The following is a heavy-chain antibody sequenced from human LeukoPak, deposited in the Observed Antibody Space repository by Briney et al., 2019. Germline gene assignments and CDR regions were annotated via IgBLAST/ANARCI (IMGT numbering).Heavy chain of an antibody. CDR3: ARGYQLPTASDY. D-gene: IGHD2-2*01. V-gene: IGHV4-59*01. CDR2: IFYSGST. Sequence: PSETLSLTCTVSGGSISSYYWSWIRKPPGKGLEWIGYIFYSGSTNYNPSLKSRVTISVDTSKNQFSLKLSSVTAADTAVYYCARGYQLPTASDYWGQGTLVTVSS. CDR1: GGSISSYY. J-gene: IGHJ4*02.